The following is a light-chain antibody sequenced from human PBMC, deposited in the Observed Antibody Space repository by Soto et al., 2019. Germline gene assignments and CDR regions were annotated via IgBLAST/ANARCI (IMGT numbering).Light chain of an antibody. CDR1: NSDVGIYDF. V-gene: IGLV2-14*01. CDR3: ISYTSFNTRV. Sequence: QSALTQPASVSGTPGQSITISFTGSNSDVGIYDFVSWYQHHPGRAPKLIVSEVSHRPSGVSNRLSGSKSGNTDSLPISGIQSEEESDYYCISYTSFNTRVFGGGTKLTVL. J-gene: IGLJ3*02. CDR2: EVS.